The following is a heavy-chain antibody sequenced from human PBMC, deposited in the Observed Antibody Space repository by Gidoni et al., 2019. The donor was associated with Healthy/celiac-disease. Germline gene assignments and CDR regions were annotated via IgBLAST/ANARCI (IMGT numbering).Heavy chain of an antibody. D-gene: IGHD6-25*01. CDR1: GGSISSGGYY. CDR2: IYYSGST. J-gene: IGHJ5*02. Sequence: QVQLQESGPGLVNPSQTLSPTSTVSGGSISSGGYYWSWIRQHPGKGLEWIGYIYYSGSTYYNPSLKSRVTISVDTSKNQFSLKLSSVTAADTAVYYCARDSSGDWFDPWGQGTLVTVSS. CDR3: ARDSSGDWFDP. V-gene: IGHV4-31*03.